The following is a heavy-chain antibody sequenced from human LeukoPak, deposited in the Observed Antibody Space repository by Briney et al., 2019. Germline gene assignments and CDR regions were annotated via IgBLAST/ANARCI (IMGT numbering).Heavy chain of an antibody. J-gene: IGHJ4*02. CDR1: GYTFSSYA. V-gene: IGHV1-3*01. Sequence: ASVKVSCKASGYTFSSYAMHWVRQAPGQRLEWMGWINAGNGNTKYSQKFQGRVTITRDTSASTAYMELSSLRSEDTAVYYCAKLGGGITMVRGVIITRGFDRGSDYWGQGTLVTVSS. CDR2: INAGNGNT. CDR3: AKLGGGITMVRGVIITRGFDRGSDY. D-gene: IGHD3-10*01.